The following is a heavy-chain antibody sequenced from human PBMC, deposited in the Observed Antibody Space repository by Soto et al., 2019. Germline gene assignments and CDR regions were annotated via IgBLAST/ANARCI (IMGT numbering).Heavy chain of an antibody. CDR3: VRGDGDYNDGNGYRARH. D-gene: IGHD5-18*01. V-gene: IGHV3-74*01. J-gene: IGHJ4*02. CDR2: IKSEGSGT. CDR1: GFTFSSYW. Sequence: EVQLVESGGGLVQPGGSLRLSCVASGFTFSSYWMHWVRQAPGKGPLWVSRIKSEGSGTYYADSVQGRLTISRDNAKNTLYLQMNSLRAEDTAVYYCVRGDGDYNDGNGYRARHWGQGTLVTVAS.